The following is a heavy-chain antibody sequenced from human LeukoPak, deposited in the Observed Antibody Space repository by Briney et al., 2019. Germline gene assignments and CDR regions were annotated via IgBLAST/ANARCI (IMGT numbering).Heavy chain of an antibody. CDR3: TTHSNYYDTYYFDY. V-gene: IGHV3-15*01. CDR1: GFTFSNAW. D-gene: IGHD3-22*01. J-gene: IGHJ4*02. Sequence: GGSLRLSCAASGFTFSNAWMSWVRQAPGKGLEWVGRIKSKTDGGTTNYAAPVKGRFTISRDDSKNTLYLQMNSLRTEDTAVYYCTTHSNYYDTYYFDYWGQGTLVTVSS. CDR2: IKSKTDGGTT.